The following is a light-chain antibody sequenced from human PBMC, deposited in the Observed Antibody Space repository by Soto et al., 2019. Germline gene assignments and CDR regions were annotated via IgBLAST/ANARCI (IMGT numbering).Light chain of an antibody. Sequence: QSVLTQSPSASASLGASVKLTCTLSSGHSSYAIAWHQQQPEKGPRYLMKLNSDGSHNRGDGIPDRFSGSSSGAERYLTISSLQSEDAADYYCQTWGTGIHVVFGGGTKLTVL. J-gene: IGLJ2*01. CDR1: SGHSSYA. CDR3: QTWGTGIHVV. V-gene: IGLV4-69*01. CDR2: LNSDGSH.